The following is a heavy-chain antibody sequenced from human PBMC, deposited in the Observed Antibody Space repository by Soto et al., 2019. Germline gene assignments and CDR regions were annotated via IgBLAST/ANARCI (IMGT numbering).Heavy chain of an antibody. CDR1: GGSISSSSYY. CDR3: ARYFYGSGSLITGFDP. V-gene: IGHV4-39*01. D-gene: IGHD3-10*01. Sequence: SETLSLTCTVSGGSISSSSYYWGWIRQPPGKGLEWIGSIYYSGSTYYNPSLKSRVTISVDTSKNQFSLKLSSVTAADTAVYYCARYFYGSGSLITGFDPWAQGTPVTVSS. CDR2: IYYSGST. J-gene: IGHJ5*02.